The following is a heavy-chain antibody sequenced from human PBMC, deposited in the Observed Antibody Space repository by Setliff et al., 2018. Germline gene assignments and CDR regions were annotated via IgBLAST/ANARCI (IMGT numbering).Heavy chain of an antibody. D-gene: IGHD3-10*01. V-gene: IGHV3-23*01. Sequence: GESLKISCAASGFTFSSYAMSWVRQAPGKGLEWVSAISGSGGSTYYAGSVKGRFTISRDNSKNTLYLQMNSLRAEDTAVYYCAKNGFGVVALGVNNWFDPWGQGTLVTVSS. CDR2: ISGSGGST. CDR3: AKNGFGVVALGVNNWFDP. CDR1: GFTFSSYA. J-gene: IGHJ5*02.